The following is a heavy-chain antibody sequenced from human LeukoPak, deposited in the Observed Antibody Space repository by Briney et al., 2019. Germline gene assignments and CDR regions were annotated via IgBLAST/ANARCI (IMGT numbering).Heavy chain of an antibody. CDR3: TRRVFGGDCYYDY. J-gene: IGHJ4*02. Sequence: GGSLRLSCAASGFTFSDYYMDWVRQAPGKGLEWVGRSRNKANSYTADYAASVKGRFTISRDESENSLYLQMNGLKTEDTAVYYCTRRVFGGDCYYDYWGQGTLATVSS. CDR1: GFTFSDYY. CDR2: SRNKANSYTA. V-gene: IGHV3-72*01. D-gene: IGHD2-21*02.